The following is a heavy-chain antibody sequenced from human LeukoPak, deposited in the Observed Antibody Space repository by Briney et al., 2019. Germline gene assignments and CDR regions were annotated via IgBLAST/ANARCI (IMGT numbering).Heavy chain of an antibody. D-gene: IGHD2-15*01. J-gene: IGHJ4*02. CDR1: GFTFTSSA. V-gene: IGHV1-58*01. CDR3: AAIGVNCSGGSCSTYYFDY. Sequence: ASVKVSCKASGFTFTSSAVQWVRQARGQRLEWIGWIVVGSGNTSYAQKFQERVTITRDMSTSTAYMELSSLRSEDTAVYYCAAIGVNCSGGSCSTYYFDYWGQGTLVTVSS. CDR2: IVVGSGNT.